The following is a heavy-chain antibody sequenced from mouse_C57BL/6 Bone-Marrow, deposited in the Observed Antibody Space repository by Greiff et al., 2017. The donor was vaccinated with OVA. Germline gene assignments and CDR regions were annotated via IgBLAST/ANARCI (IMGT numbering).Heavy chain of an antibody. CDR3: ARTGSSPYYYAMDD. J-gene: IGHJ4*01. D-gene: IGHD1-1*01. CDR1: GFSLTSYG. Sequence: QVQLKESGPGLVQPSQSLSITCTVSGFSLTSYGVHWVRQSPGKGLEWLGVIWSGGSTDYNAAFISRLSISKDNSKSQVFFKMNSLQADDTAIYYCARTGSSPYYYAMDDWGKGTSVTVSS. CDR2: IWSGGST. V-gene: IGHV2-2*01.